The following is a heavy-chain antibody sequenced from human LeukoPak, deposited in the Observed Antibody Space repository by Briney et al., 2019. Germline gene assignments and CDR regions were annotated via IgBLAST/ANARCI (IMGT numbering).Heavy chain of an antibody. V-gene: IGHV3-30*02. CDR1: GFTFSDFG. D-gene: IGHD1-26*01. J-gene: IGHJ4*02. CDR2: IRYDSSNN. Sequence: PGGSLRLSCAASGFTFSDFGMHWVRQAPGRGLEWVASIRYDSSNNFYADSVKGRFTISRDNSKNTLYLQMNSLRAEDTAVYYCAKDPLVGATVWGQGTLVTVSS. CDR3: AKDPLVGATV.